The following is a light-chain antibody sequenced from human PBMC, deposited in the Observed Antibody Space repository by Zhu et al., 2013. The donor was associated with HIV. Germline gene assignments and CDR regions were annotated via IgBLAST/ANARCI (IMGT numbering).Light chain of an antibody. CDR3: QQYSSYSPWT. CDR2: DAS. V-gene: IGKV1-5*01. CDR1: QSISSW. Sequence: DIQMTQSPSTLSASVGDRVTITCRASQSISSWLAWYQQKPGKVPKVLIYDASNLESGVSSRFSGSGSGTEFTLTISNLERDDFASYYCQQYSSYSPWTFGQGTTVET. J-gene: IGKJ1*01.